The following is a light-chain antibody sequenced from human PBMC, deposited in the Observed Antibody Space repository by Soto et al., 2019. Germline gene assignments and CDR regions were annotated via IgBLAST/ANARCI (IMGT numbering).Light chain of an antibody. CDR1: QSFSSF. CDR3: QQHTNWPLT. V-gene: IGKV3-11*01. J-gene: IGKJ4*01. Sequence: ETVLTQSPATLSLSPGEGATLSCRASQSFSSFLAWYQQKPGQAPRLLIYDASNRATGIPARFSGSGSGTDFTLTISSLEPEDFAVYYCQQHTNWPLTFGGGTKVDI. CDR2: DAS.